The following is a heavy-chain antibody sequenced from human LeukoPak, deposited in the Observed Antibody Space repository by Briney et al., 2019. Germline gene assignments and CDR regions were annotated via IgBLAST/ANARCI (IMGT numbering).Heavy chain of an antibody. V-gene: IGHV3-15*01. CDR2: IKSKTDGGTT. Sequence: GGSLRLSCAASGFSFSNAGMNWVRQAPGKGLECVGRIKSKTDGGTTDYAAPVKGKFTISRDDSKNTLYLQMNSLKTEDTAVYYCTGRYYYESSGYSLRDYWGQGTLVTVSS. D-gene: IGHD3-22*01. CDR1: GFSFSNAG. CDR3: TGRYYYESSGYSLRDY. J-gene: IGHJ4*02.